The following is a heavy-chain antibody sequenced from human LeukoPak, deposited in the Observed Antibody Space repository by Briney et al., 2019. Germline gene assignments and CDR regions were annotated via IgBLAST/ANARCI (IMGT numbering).Heavy chain of an antibody. CDR2: ISGSGGST. J-gene: IGHJ4*02. CDR3: AKGNWRYFDY. D-gene: IGHD1-1*01. CDR1: GCTFSTYV. Sequence: PGGSLRLSCAASGCTFSTYVVSWVRQAPGKGLEWVSAISGSGGSTYYADSVKGRFTISRDNSKNTLYLQMNSLGADDTAVYYCAKGNWRYFDYWGQGTLVTVSS. V-gene: IGHV3-23*01.